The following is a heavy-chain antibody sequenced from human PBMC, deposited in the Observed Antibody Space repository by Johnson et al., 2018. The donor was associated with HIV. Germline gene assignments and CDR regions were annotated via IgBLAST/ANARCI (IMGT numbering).Heavy chain of an antibody. CDR3: AREVEITMVQGVIIGDAFDI. V-gene: IGHV3-20*04. J-gene: IGHJ3*02. Sequence: VQLVESGRGVERPGGSLRLSCVASGFTFDDYGMSWVRQPPGKGLEWVSGINWNGGSTDYADSLKGRFTISRDNAKNSLYLQMNSLRAEDTALYYCAREVEITMVQGVIIGDAFDIWGQGTVVTVSS. CDR1: GFTFDDYG. D-gene: IGHD3-10*01. CDR2: INWNGGST.